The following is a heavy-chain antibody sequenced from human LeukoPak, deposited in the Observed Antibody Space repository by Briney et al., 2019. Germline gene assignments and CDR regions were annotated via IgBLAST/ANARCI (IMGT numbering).Heavy chain of an antibody. V-gene: IGHV1-24*01. J-gene: IGHJ3*02. CDR2: FDPEDGET. Sequence: GASVTVSCKVSRYTLTELSMHWVRQAPGKGLEWMGGFDPEDGETIYAQKFQGRVTMTEDTSTDTAYMELSSLRSEDTAVYYCATVPNYDTSAFDIWGQGTMVTVSS. CDR1: RYTLTELS. CDR3: ATVPNYDTSAFDI. D-gene: IGHD3-22*01.